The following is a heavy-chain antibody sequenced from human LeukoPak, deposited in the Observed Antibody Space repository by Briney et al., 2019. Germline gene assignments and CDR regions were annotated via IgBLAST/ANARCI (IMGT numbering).Heavy chain of an antibody. Sequence: PGGSLRLSCAASGFTFSSYAMHWVRHAPGKGLVWVAVISYDGSNKYYADSVEGRFTISRDNSKNTLYLQMNSLRGEDSAVFCCARDNTVVVVAALGGYFYSWGQGTLGTLSS. CDR3: ARDNTVVVVAALGGYFYS. D-gene: IGHD2-15*01. CDR2: ISYDGSNK. V-gene: IGHV3-30*04. CDR1: GFTFSSYA. J-gene: IGHJ4*02.